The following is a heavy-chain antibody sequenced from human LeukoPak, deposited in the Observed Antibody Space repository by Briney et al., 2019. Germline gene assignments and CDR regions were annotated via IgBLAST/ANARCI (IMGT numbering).Heavy chain of an antibody. CDR2: ISSSSSYI. Sequence: GGSLRLSCAASGFTFSSYSMNWVRQAPGKGLEWVSSISSSSSYIYYADSVKGRFTISRDNAKNSLYLQMNSLRAEDTAVYYCARDVTGGVLLWFGELSCGMDVWGQGTTVTVSS. D-gene: IGHD3-10*01. CDR1: GFTFSSYS. J-gene: IGHJ6*02. V-gene: IGHV3-21*01. CDR3: ARDVTGGVLLWFGELSCGMDV.